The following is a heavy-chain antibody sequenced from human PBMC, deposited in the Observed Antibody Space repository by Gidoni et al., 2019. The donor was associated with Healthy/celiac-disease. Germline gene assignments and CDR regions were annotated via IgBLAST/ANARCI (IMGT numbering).Heavy chain of an antibody. CDR2: IYHSGST. J-gene: IGHJ6*02. D-gene: IGHD2-2*01. CDR1: GYSISSGYY. CDR3: ARDENIVVVPAAIDAEAVRAGYGMDV. V-gene: IGHV4-38-2*02. Sequence: QVQLQESGPGLVKPSETLSLTCAVSGYSISSGYYWGWIRQPPGKGLEWIGSIYHSGSTYYNPSLKSRVTISVDTSKNQFSRKLSSVTAADTAVYYCARDENIVVVPAAIDAEAVRAGYGMDVWGQGTTVTVSS.